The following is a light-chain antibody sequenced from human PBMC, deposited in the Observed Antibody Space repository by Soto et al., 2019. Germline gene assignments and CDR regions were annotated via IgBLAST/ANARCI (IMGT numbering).Light chain of an antibody. CDR2: LGS. CDR1: QSLLHSNGYNY. CDR3: MQGLT. V-gene: IGKV2-28*01. Sequence: IVMTQSPLSLPVTPGEPASISCRSSQSLLHSNGYNYLDWYLQKPGQSPQLLIYLGSNRASGVPDRFSGSGSGTDFTLKISRVEAEDVGVYYCMQGLTFGGGTKVEIK. J-gene: IGKJ4*01.